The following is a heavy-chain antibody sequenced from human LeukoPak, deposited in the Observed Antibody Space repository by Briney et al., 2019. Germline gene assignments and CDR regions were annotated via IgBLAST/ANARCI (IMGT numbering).Heavy chain of an antibody. Sequence: SETLSPTCAVYGGSFSGYYWSWIRQPPGKGLEWIGEINHSGSTNYNPSLKSRVTISVDTSKNQFSLKLSSVTAADTAVYYCARQRGYGSGSYLSYWGQGTLVTVSS. CDR3: ARQRGYGSGSYLSY. CDR2: INHSGST. D-gene: IGHD3-10*01. J-gene: IGHJ4*02. CDR1: GGSFSGYY. V-gene: IGHV4-34*01.